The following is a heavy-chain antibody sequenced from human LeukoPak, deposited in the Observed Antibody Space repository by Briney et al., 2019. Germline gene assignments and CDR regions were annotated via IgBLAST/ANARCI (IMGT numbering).Heavy chain of an antibody. CDR3: SGGRDIAVAGPGGYFDY. D-gene: IGHD6-19*01. J-gene: IGHJ4*02. V-gene: IGHV3-11*01. Sequence: GGSLRLSCAASGFIFSDYHMSWIRQAPGKGLEWVSYISPGGDEVYFADSVNVRFTISMENAKNSLFLQMSSLTAEDTAVYYCSGGRDIAVAGPGGYFDYWGQGSLVTVSS. CDR1: GFIFSDYH. CDR2: ISPGGDEV.